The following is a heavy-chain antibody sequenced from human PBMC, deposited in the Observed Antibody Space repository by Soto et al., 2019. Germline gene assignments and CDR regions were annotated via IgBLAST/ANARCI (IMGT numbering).Heavy chain of an antibody. V-gene: IGHV4-34*01. Sequence: PSETLSLTCAVYGGSFSGYYWSWIRQPPGKGLEWIGEINHSGSTNYNPSLKSRVTISVDTSKNQFSLKLSSVTAADTAVYYCARVRDSSGYYSHYWGQGTLVTVSS. CDR3: ARVRDSSGYYSHY. CDR1: GGSFSGYY. J-gene: IGHJ4*02. D-gene: IGHD3-22*01. CDR2: INHSGST.